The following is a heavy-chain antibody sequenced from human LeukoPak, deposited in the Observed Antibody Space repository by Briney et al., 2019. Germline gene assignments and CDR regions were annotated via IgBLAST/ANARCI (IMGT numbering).Heavy chain of an antibody. CDR3: ARVGGIYYGSGSYYNTPFDY. CDR1: GGSISSYY. D-gene: IGHD3-10*01. V-gene: IGHV4-59*12. CDR2: IYYSGST. J-gene: IGHJ4*02. Sequence: KPSETLSLTCTVSGGSISSYYWSWIRQPPGKGLEWIGYIYYSGSTYYNPSPKSRVTISVATSKNQFSLKLGSVTAADTAVYYCARVGGIYYGSGSYYNTPFDYWGQGTLVTVSS.